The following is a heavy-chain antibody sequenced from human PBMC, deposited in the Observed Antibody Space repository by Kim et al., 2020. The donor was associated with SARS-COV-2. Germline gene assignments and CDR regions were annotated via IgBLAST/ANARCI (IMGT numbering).Heavy chain of an antibody. CDR2: INHSGST. CDR1: GGSFSGYY. V-gene: IGHV4-34*01. D-gene: IGHD5-12*01. Sequence: SETLSLTCAVYGGSFSGYYWSWIRQPPGKGLEWIGEINHSGSTNYNPSLKSRVTISVDTSKNQFSLKLSSVTAADTAVYYCARGGIRLRGGVDPWGQGTLVTVSS. J-gene: IGHJ5*02. CDR3: ARGGIRLRGGVDP.